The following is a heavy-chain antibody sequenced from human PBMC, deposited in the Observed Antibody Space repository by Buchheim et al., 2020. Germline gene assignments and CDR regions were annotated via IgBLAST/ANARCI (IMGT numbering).Heavy chain of an antibody. V-gene: IGHV3-7*01. CDR3: ARVGIDIVVVPAAMRFDY. Sequence: EVQLVESGGGLVQPGGSLRLSCAASGFTFSSYWMSWVRQAPGKGLEWVANIKQDGSEKYYVDSVKGRFTISRDNAKNSLYLQMNSLRAEDTAVYYCARVGIDIVVVPAAMRFDYWGQGTL. J-gene: IGHJ4*02. CDR2: IKQDGSEK. CDR1: GFTFSSYW. D-gene: IGHD2-2*01.